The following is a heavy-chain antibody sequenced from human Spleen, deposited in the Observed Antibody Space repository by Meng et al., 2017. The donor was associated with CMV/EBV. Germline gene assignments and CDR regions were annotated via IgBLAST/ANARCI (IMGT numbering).Heavy chain of an antibody. Sequence: LSLTSAVYGGSLTDYIWSWIRQSPGKGLEWIGDISHSGRTNYNPSLKSRVTISVDTSNNQFFLRVTSVTAADTAVYYCARGRTDFDSWGQGTLVTVSS. D-gene: IGHD1-1*01. CDR3: ARGRTDFDS. J-gene: IGHJ4*02. V-gene: IGHV4-34*01. CDR2: ISHSGRT. CDR1: GGSLTDYI.